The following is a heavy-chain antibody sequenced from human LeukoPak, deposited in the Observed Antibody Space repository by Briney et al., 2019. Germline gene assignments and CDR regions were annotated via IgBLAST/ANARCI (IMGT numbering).Heavy chain of an antibody. CDR3: ARSWGVVVAATNNWFDP. D-gene: IGHD2-15*01. CDR2: INPNSGGT. CDR1: GYTFTGYY. Sequence: PGASVKVSCKASGYTFTGYYMHWVRQAPGQGLEWMGWINPNSGGTNYAQKFQGRVTMTRDTSISTAYMELSRLRSDDTAVYYCARSWGVVVAATNNWFDPWAREPWSPSPQ. V-gene: IGHV1-2*02. J-gene: IGHJ5*02.